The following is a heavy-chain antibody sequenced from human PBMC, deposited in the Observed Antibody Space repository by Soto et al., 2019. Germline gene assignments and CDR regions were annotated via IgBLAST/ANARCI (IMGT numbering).Heavy chain of an antibody. D-gene: IGHD1-26*01. CDR2: ISYDGSNK. J-gene: IGHJ3*02. CDR1: GFTFSSYA. CDR3: ASARVGSAFDI. Sequence: GGSLRLSCAASGFTFSSYAMHWVRQAPGKGLEWVAVISYDGSNKYYADSVKGRFTISRDNSKNTPYLQMNSLRAEDTAVYYCASARVGSAFDIWGQGTMVTVSS. V-gene: IGHV3-30-3*01.